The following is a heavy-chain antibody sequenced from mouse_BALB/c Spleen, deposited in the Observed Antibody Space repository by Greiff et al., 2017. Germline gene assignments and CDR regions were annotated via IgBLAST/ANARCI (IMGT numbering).Heavy chain of an antibody. CDR3: ARQDGYYDFDY. J-gene: IGHJ2*01. D-gene: IGHD2-3*01. V-gene: IGHV5-12-1*01. Sequence: EVQVVESGGGLVKPGGSLKLSCAASGFAFSSYDMSWVRQTPEKRLEWVAYISSGGGSTYYPDTVKGRFTISRDNAKNTLYLQMSSLKSEDTAMYYCARQDGYYDFDYWGQGTTLTVSS. CDR2: ISSGGGST. CDR1: GFAFSSYD.